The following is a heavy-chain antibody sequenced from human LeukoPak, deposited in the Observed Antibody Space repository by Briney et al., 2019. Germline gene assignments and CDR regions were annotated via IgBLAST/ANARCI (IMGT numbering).Heavy chain of an antibody. J-gene: IGHJ4*02. D-gene: IGHD3-3*01. CDR2: INPNGGGT. Sequence: ASVKVSCKASGYTFTGYYMHWVRQAPGQGLEWMGWINPNGGGTNYAQKFQGRVTMTRDTSISTAYMELSRLRSDDTAVYYCARDASITIFGVVISSFDYWGQGTLVTVSS. V-gene: IGHV1-2*02. CDR3: ARDASITIFGVVISSFDY. CDR1: GYTFTGYY.